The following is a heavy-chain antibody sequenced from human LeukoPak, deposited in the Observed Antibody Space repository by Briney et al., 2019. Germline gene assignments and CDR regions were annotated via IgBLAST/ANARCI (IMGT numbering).Heavy chain of an antibody. J-gene: IGHJ4*02. CDR2: IHRDGRT. Sequence: PSETLSLTCAVSGVSISSSEWWIWVRQPPGQGLEWIGEIHRDGRTKYNPSLKRRVTMSMDYSKNQFSLSVTSVTAADTAIYYCGKTDIYFNPIDYWGPGSLVTVSS. D-gene: IGHD3-9*01. CDR3: GKTDIYFNPIDY. V-gene: IGHV4-4*02. CDR1: GVSISSSEW.